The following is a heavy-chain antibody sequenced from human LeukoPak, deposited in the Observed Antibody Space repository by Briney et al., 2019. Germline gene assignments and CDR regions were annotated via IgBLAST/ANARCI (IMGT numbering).Heavy chain of an antibody. D-gene: IGHD1-7*01. Sequence: GGSLRLSCAASGFTFSSYWMHWVRHAPGKGLVWVSRINSDGSSTSYADSVKGRFTISRDNAKNTLYLQMNSLRAEDTAVYYCARAKTKYQTFDIWGQGTMVTVSS. V-gene: IGHV3-74*01. CDR2: INSDGSST. CDR1: GFTFSSYW. J-gene: IGHJ3*02. CDR3: ARAKTKYQTFDI.